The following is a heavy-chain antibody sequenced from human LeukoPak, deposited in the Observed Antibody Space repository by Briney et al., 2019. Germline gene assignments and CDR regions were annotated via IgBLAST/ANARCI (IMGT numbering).Heavy chain of an antibody. V-gene: IGHV3-74*01. CDR2: INSDGSST. Sequence: GGTLRLSCAASGFTFSSYAMHWVRHAPGKGLVWVSRINSDGSSTSYADSVKGRFTISRDNAKNTLYLQMNSLRAEDTAVYYCTRDSAHSGDYWGQGTLVTVSS. J-gene: IGHJ4*02. CDR3: TRDSAHSGDY. D-gene: IGHD2-15*01. CDR1: GFTFSSYA.